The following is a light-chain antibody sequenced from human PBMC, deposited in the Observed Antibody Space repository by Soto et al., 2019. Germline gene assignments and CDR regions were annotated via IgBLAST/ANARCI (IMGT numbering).Light chain of an antibody. CDR1: RSVTTC. J-gene: IGKJ4*01. Sequence: EIGLTQSPATLSLAPGERATLSCRASRSVTTCLAWYQQKPGQAPRLLIYDASQRATGVPTRFSGSGSGTDFTLTISSLEPADFAGYYCQQRTNWPLTFGGWTKV. CDR2: DAS. CDR3: QQRTNWPLT. V-gene: IGKV3-11*01.